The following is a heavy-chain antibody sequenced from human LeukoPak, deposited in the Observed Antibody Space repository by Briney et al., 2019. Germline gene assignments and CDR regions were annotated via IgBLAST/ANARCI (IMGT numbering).Heavy chain of an antibody. V-gene: IGHV4-30-4*01. Sequence: PSETLSLTCTVSGGSISSVNYYWSWIRQPPGKGLEWIGYIYYSGSTYYNPSLKSRVTISVDTSKNQFSLQLTSATAADTAVYYCAREGGYCGGDSCYSIDFWGQGTMVTVSS. D-gene: IGHD2-15*01. CDR3: AREGGYCGGDSCYSIDF. J-gene: IGHJ3*01. CDR2: IYYSGST. CDR1: GGSISSVNYY.